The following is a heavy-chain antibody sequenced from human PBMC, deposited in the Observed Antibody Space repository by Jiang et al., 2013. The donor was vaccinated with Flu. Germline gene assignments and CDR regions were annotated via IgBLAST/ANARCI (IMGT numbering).Heavy chain of an antibody. V-gene: IGHV1-24*01. CDR2: FDPEDGET. J-gene: IGHJ4*02. D-gene: IGHD1-26*01. CDR1: GYTLTELS. CDR3: ATGPSIVGATTVASDY. Sequence: GAEVKKPGASVKVSCKVSGYTLTELSMHWVRQAPGKGLEWMGGFDPEDGETIYAQKFQGRVTMTEDTSTDTAYMELSSLRSEDTAVYYCATGPSIVGATTVASDYWGQGTLVTVSS.